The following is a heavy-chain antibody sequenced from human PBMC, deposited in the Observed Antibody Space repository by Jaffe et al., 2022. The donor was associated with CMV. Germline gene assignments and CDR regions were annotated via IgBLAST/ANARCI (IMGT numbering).Heavy chain of an antibody. D-gene: IGHD3-10*01. V-gene: IGHV3-23*04. J-gene: IGHJ6*03. CDR2: IGGSGHSK. CDR1: GFTFSSYG. CDR3: VKEGHYYHMDA. Sequence: DVNLVESGGGLAQPGGSLRLSCVASGFTFSSYGMAWVRQAPGKGLEWAAAIGGSGHSKYYADSVKGRFIISRDNSKNRLFLQLNSLRADDTAVYYCVKEGHYYHMDAWGKGITVTV.